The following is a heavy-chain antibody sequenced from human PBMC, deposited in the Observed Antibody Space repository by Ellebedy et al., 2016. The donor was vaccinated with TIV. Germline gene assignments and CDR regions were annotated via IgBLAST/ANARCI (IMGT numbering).Heavy chain of an antibody. D-gene: IGHD1-1*01. V-gene: IGHV3-30*04. CDR2: TTLDGQRK. J-gene: IGHJ4*02. CDR3: AADRNATGFVF. CDR1: GFTFNTYA. Sequence: PGGSLRLSCGASGFTFNTYAMHWVRQAPGKGLEWVTFTTLDGQRKDCADSVKGRFTISRDNSKNTVFLQMDRLRAEDTAVYYCAADRNATGFVFWGRGALVTVSS.